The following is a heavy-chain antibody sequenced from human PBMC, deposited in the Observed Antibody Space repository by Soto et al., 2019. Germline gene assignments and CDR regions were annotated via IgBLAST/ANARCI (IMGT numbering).Heavy chain of an antibody. CDR1: GFTFSYYS. CDR2: ISGSSTYI. J-gene: IGHJ4*02. D-gene: IGHD6-19*01. CDR3: ARGDGTGLYNSGWSPRY. V-gene: IGHV3-21*04. Sequence: EVQLVEYGGGLVKPGESLRVSCADSGFTFSYYSMHWVRQAPGKALEWASSISGSSTYIYYADRVKGRFTISRDNAKNSLYLRMDSLRAEDTAVYYWARGDGTGLYNSGWSPRYWGQGTLVTVSS.